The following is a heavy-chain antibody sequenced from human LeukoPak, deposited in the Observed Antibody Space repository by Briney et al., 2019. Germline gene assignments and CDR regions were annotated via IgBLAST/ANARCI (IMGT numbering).Heavy chain of an antibody. J-gene: IGHJ4*02. Sequence: GRSLRLSCAASGFTFSDYGIHWIRQAPGKGLEWVAVIYSDGSQEYFADSVKGRFTISRDSSKNTVSLQMNSLRVEDTAVYHCARDRLSGYVDYWGQATLVTVSS. CDR1: GFTFSDYG. CDR2: IYSDGSQE. CDR3: ARDRLSGYVDY. D-gene: IGHD3-22*01. V-gene: IGHV3-33*01.